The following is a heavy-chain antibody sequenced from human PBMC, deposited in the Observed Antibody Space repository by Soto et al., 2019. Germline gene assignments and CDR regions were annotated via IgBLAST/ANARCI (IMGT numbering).Heavy chain of an antibody. J-gene: IGHJ6*01. CDR3: ARHGDLDTGDSYGMDV. D-gene: IGHD5-18*01. CDR1: GDSFTSYC. V-gene: IGHV5-10-1*01. CDR2: IDPSDSYT. Sequence: PAECLISFCKGSGDSFTSYCIIWVLQMPGKGLEWMGRIDPSDSYTNYSPSFQGHVTISADKSISTAYLQWSSLKASDTAMYYCARHGDLDTGDSYGMDVWGQGTTVTVSS.